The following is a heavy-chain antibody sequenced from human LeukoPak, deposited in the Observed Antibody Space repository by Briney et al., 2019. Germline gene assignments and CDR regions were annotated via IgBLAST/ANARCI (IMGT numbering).Heavy chain of an antibody. V-gene: IGHV4-34*01. J-gene: IGHJ5*02. CDR2: INHSGST. CDR1: GGSFSGYY. CDR3: AREIRMCSGGSCYSDSRFDP. D-gene: IGHD2-15*01. Sequence: PSETLSLTCAVYGGSFSGYYWSWIRQPPGKGLEWIGEINHSGSTNYNPSLKSRVTISVDTSKNQFSLKLSSVTAADTAVYYCAREIRMCSGGSCYSDSRFDPWGQGTLVTVSS.